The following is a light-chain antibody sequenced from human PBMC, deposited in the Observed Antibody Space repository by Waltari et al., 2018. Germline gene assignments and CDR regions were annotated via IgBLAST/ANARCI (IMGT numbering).Light chain of an antibody. J-gene: IGKJ1*01. CDR2: GAA. Sequence: EIVMTQSPATLSVSPGEGATLSCRARQGINSDLAWYQHKPGQAPRLLIYGAATRAAGGPARFSGSGSGTEFTLTISSLQSEDFGVYYCQQSKIWPAFGQGTKVEIK. CDR3: QQSKIWPA. V-gene: IGKV3-15*01. CDR1: QGINSD.